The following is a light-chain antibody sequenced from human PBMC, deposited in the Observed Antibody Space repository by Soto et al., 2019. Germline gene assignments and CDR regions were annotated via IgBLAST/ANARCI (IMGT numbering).Light chain of an antibody. V-gene: IGKV3-20*01. CDR1: QSVSRNY. Sequence: EIVLTQSPGTLSLSPGERATLSCRAGQSVSRNYLAWYQQKPGQAPRLLIYGASTRATGIPDRFSGSGSGTDFTLTIGRLEPADCAVYYCLQYGTLPYTFGQGTKLEIK. CDR3: LQYGTLPYT. J-gene: IGKJ2*01. CDR2: GAS.